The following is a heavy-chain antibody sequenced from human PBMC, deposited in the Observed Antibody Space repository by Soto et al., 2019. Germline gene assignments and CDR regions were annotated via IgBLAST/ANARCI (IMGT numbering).Heavy chain of an antibody. J-gene: IGHJ4*02. CDR1: GGSISSGGYS. D-gene: IGHD5-12*01. Sequence: QLQLQESGSGLVKPSQTLSLTCAVSGGSISSGGYSWSWIRQPPGKGLEWIGYIYHSGSTYYNPSIKSRVTISVDRSNNQFTRQLSSVTAADTAVYYCAAGVGLPRYYWGQGTLGTVSS. V-gene: IGHV4-30-2*01. CDR2: IYHSGST. CDR3: AAGVGLPRYY.